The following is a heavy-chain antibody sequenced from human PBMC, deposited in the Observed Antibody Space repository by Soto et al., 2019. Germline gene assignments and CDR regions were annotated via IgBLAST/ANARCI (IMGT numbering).Heavy chain of an antibody. CDR3: ARRGYYFDY. V-gene: IGHV4-59*01. J-gene: IGHJ4*02. D-gene: IGHD1-26*01. CDR1: GGSISSYY. Sequence: QVQLQESGPGLVKPSETLSLTCTVSGGSISSYYWSGIRQPPGKGLEWIGYIYYSGSTNYNPSLKSRVTISVDTSKNQFSLKLSSVTAADTAVYYCARRGYYFDYWGQGTLVTVSS. CDR2: IYYSGST.